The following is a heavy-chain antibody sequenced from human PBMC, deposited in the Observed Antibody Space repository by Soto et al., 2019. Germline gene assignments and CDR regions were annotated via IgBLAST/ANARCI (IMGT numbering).Heavy chain of an antibody. V-gene: IGHV4-34*01. J-gene: IGHJ4*02. CDR1: GGSFSGYY. Sequence: SETLSLTCAVYGGSFSGYYWSWIRQPPGKGLEWIGEINHSGSTNYNPSLKSRVTISVDTSKNQFSLKLSSVTAADTAVYYCARAPQYYDFWSGYSQCFDYWGQVTLVTVSS. CDR3: ARAPQYYDFWSGYSQCFDY. CDR2: INHSGST. D-gene: IGHD3-3*01.